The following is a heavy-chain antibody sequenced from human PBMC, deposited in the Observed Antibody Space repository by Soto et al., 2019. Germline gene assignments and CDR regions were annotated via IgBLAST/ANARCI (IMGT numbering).Heavy chain of an antibody. CDR2: INPNSGGT. V-gene: IGHV1-2*02. CDR3: AREVVEYSSSSYYYYYGMDV. CDR1: GYTFTGYY. D-gene: IGHD6-6*01. J-gene: IGHJ6*02. Sequence: QVQLVQSGAEVKKPGASVKVSCKASGYTFTGYYMHWVRQAPGQGLEWMGWINPNSGGTNYAQKFQGRVTMTRDTSISTAYMELSRLRSDDTAVYYCAREVVEYSSSSYYYYYGMDVWGQGTTVTVSS.